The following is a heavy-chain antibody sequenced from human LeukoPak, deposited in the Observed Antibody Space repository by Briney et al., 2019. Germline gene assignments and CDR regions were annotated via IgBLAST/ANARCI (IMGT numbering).Heavy chain of an antibody. Sequence: SETLSLTCAVYGESFNNYYWRWIRQPPGRGREWIGEINHSASTTYNQPLKTRPTKPEDTSNNQFSLKLSSLTTAAKAVYDSWREDYYRVRRPNYFDYWGQGTLVSVSS. V-gene: IGHV4-34*01. CDR3: WREDYYRVRRPNYFDY. D-gene: IGHD1-26*01. CDR2: INHSAST. CDR1: GESFNNYY. J-gene: IGHJ4*02.